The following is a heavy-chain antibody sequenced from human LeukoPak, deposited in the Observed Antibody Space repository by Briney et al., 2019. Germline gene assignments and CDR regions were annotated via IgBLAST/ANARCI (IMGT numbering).Heavy chain of an antibody. CDR1: GFTFSSYS. Sequence: GGSLRLSCAASGFTFSSYSMNWVRQAPGKGLEWVSSISSSSSYIYYADSVKGRFTISRDNAKNSLYLQMNSLRAEDTAVYYCARSGSGSYYNDYFDYWGQGTLVTVSS. CDR3: ARSGSGSYYNDYFDY. CDR2: ISSSSSYI. J-gene: IGHJ4*02. V-gene: IGHV3-21*01. D-gene: IGHD3-10*01.